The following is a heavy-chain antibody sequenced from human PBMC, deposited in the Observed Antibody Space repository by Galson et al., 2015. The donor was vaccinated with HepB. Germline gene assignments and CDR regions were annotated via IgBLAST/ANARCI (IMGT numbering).Heavy chain of an antibody. J-gene: IGHJ6*02. CDR1: GGSISSGGYY. V-gene: IGHV4-31*03. CDR3: ARILHYYYGMDV. Sequence: TLSLTCTVSGGSISSGGYYWSWIRQHPGKGLEWIGYIYYSGSTYYNPSLKSRLTISVDTSKNQFSLKLSSVTAADTAVYYCARILHYYYGMDVWGQGTTVTVSS. D-gene: IGHD2-15*01. CDR2: IYYSGST.